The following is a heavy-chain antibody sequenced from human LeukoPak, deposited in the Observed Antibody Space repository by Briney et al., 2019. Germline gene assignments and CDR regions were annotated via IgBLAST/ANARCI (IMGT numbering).Heavy chain of an antibody. J-gene: IGHJ3*02. D-gene: IGHD1-26*01. V-gene: IGHV4-4*02. CDR3: ARSASGSYAFDI. Sequence: SETLSLTCAVSGGSISSPNWWSWVRPPPGKGLEWIGEIYHSGSTNYNLSLQSRVTISVDKAKNQFSLKLNSVTAADTAVYYCARSASGSYAFDIWGQGTMVTVSS. CDR1: GGSISSPNW. CDR2: IYHSGST.